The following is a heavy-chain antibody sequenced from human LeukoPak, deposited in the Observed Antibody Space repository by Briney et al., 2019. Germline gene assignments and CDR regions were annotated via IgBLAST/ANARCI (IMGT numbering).Heavy chain of an antibody. Sequence: GESLKISCKGSGYSFTTYWIAWVRQMPGKGLEWMGIIYPGDSDTRYSPSFQGQVTISVDKSINSAYLQWSSLEASDTAMYYCARHRVVSSSFDYWGQGTLVTVSS. D-gene: IGHD6-13*01. J-gene: IGHJ4*02. V-gene: IGHV5-51*01. CDR3: ARHRVVSSSFDY. CDR1: GYSFTTYW. CDR2: IYPGDSDT.